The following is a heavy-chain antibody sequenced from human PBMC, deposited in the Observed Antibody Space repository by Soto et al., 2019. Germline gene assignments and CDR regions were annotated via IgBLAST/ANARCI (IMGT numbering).Heavy chain of an antibody. J-gene: IGHJ4*02. D-gene: IGHD3-16*02. CDR2: ISGSGGST. V-gene: IGHV3-23*01. CDR3: AKGPGFGGVIPFDY. CDR1: GLTFSSYA. Sequence: GGSLRLSCAASGLTFSSYAMSWVRQAPGKGLEWVSAISGSGGSTYYADSVKGRFTISRDNSKNTLYLQMNSLRAEDTAVYYCAKGPGFGGVIPFDYWGQGTLVTVSS.